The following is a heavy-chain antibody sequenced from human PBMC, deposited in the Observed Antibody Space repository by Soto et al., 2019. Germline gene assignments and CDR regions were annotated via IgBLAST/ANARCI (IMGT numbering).Heavy chain of an antibody. J-gene: IGHJ4*02. CDR1: GYTFTDYY. Sequence: GASVKVSCKASGYTFTDYYIHWVRQAPGQGLERMAWINPISGGTNYAQKFQGRVTMTRDTSITTTYMELSRLTSDDTAVYYCARDSVGYCSRTRCYGQGYFDYWGQGALVTVSS. CDR2: INPISGGT. CDR3: ARDSVGYCSRTRCYGQGYFDY. V-gene: IGHV1-2*02. D-gene: IGHD2-2*03.